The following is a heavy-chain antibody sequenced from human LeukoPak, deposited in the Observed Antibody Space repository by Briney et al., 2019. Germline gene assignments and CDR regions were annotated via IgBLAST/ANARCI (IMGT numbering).Heavy chain of an antibody. J-gene: IGHJ3*02. Sequence: PSETLSLTCAVSGGSISSGGYSWSWIRQPPGKGLEWIGYIYYSGSTYYNPSLKSRVTISVDTSKNQFSLKLSSVTAADTAVYYCAREDDTIADNTFDIWGQGTVVTVSS. CDR2: IYYSGST. D-gene: IGHD6-13*01. CDR3: AREDDTIADNTFDI. CDR1: GGSISSGGYS. V-gene: IGHV4-30-4*07.